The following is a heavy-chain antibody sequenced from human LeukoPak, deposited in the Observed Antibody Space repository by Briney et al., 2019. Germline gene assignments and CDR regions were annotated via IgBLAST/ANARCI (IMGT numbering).Heavy chain of an antibody. CDR3: ASGRRKAEGYDFWSGYPKGWFDP. V-gene: IGHV4-34*01. CDR2: INHSGST. Sequence: PSETLSLTCAVYGGSFSGYYWSWIRQPPGKGLEWIGEINHSGSTNYNPSLKSRVTISVDTTKNQFSLKLSSVTAADTAVYYCASGRRKAEGYDFWSGYPKGWFDPWGQGTLVTVSS. D-gene: IGHD3-3*01. J-gene: IGHJ5*02. CDR1: GGSFSGYY.